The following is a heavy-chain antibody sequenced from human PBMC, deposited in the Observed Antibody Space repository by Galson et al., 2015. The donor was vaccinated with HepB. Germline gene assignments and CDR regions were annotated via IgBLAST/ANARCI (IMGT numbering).Heavy chain of an antibody. Sequence: SLRLSCAASGFTFSSYGMHWVRQAPGKGLEWVAFIRYDGSNKYYADSVKGRFTISRDNSKNTLYLQMNSLRAEDTAVYYCAKEVEMATGGVDYWGQGTLVTVSS. CDR2: IRYDGSNK. CDR3: AKEVEMATGGVDY. D-gene: IGHD5-24*01. J-gene: IGHJ4*02. V-gene: IGHV3-30*02. CDR1: GFTFSSYG.